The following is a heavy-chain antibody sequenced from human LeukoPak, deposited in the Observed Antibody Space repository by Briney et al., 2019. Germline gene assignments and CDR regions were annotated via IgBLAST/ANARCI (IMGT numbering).Heavy chain of an antibody. Sequence: ASVKDSCQASGYTFTSYDINWVRQATGQGLEWMGWMKPNSGNTGYAQKFQGRVTMTRNTSISTAYMELSSLRSEDTAVYYRAREVGAGIYYYYMDVWGEGTTVTVSS. CDR2: MKPNSGNT. CDR1: GYTFTSYD. V-gene: IGHV1-8*01. J-gene: IGHJ6*03. D-gene: IGHD1-26*01. CDR3: AREVGAGIYYYYMDV.